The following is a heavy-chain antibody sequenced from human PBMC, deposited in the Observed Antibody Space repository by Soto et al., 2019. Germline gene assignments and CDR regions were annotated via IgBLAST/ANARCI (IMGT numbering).Heavy chain of an antibody. CDR2: TSNSGSA. J-gene: IGHJ5*02. V-gene: IGHV4-61*03. CDR3: AREGDYRTWFEP. Sequence: SETLSLTCTVSGGSVNSGTDYWSWIRQPPGKGLEWIGYTSNSGSAKYNPSLKSRVTITTDTSTNHFSLKLTSVTAADTAVYYCAREGDYRTWFEPWGPGTLVTVSS. CDR1: GGSVNSGTDY. D-gene: IGHD4-17*01.